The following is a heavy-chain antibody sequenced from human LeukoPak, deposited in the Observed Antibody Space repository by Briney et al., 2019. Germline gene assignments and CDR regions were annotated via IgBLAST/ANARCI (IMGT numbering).Heavy chain of an antibody. Sequence: SDTLSLTCTVSGDSISSHYWSWIRQPPGKGLEWIGYIYYSGSTYYNPSLKSRVTISVDTSKNQFSLKLSSVTAADTAVYYCARHPLERIGNYYYSYGMDVWGPGTTVTVSS. CDR1: GDSISSHY. V-gene: IGHV4-59*08. CDR3: ARHPLERIGNYYYSYGMDV. J-gene: IGHJ6*02. D-gene: IGHD1-1*01. CDR2: IYYSGST.